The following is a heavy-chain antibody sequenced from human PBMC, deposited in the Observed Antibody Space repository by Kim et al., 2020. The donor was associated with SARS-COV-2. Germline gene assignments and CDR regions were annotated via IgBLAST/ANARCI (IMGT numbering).Heavy chain of an antibody. CDR1: GFTFSIYW. CDR2: IKQDGSEK. CDR3: ARDYSGLLDY. J-gene: IGHJ4*02. Sequence: GGSLRLSCAASGFTFSIYWMSWVCQAPGKGLEWVANIKQDGSEKYYVDSVKGRFTISKDNAKNSLYLQMNSLRAEDTAVYYCARDYSGLLDYWGQGTLVT. V-gene: IGHV3-7*01. D-gene: IGHD3-10*01.